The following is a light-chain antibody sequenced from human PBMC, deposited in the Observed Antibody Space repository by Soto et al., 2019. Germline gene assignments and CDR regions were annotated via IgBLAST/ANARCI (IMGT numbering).Light chain of an antibody. CDR1: QSISTY. CDR2: TAS. Sequence: DIQMTQSPSSLSAPVGDRVTITCRASQSISTYLNWYQQHPGKAPKLLIYTASNLESGVPSRFSGSGSGTDFTLTISSLQPEDFATYYCQQSYGIPPVTFGGGTKVDIK. CDR3: QQSYGIPPVT. V-gene: IGKV1-39*01. J-gene: IGKJ4*01.